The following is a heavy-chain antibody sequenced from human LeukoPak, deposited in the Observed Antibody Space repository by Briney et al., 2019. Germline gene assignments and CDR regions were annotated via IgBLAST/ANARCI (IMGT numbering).Heavy chain of an antibody. Sequence: PSEALSLTCTVSGGSISSYYWTWIRQPPGKGLEWIGYIYYSETTRYNPSLKSRVTISVDTSKNQFSLNLSSVTAADTAVYYWARGNSPTPWFDSWGQGTLVTVSS. J-gene: IGHJ5*01. V-gene: IGHV4-59*01. CDR1: GGSISSYY. D-gene: IGHD1/OR15-1a*01. CDR2: IYYSETT. CDR3: ARGNSPTPWFDS.